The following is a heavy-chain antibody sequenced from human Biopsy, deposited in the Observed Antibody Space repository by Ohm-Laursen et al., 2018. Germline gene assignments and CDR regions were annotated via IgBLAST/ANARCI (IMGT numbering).Heavy chain of an antibody. Sequence: PSETLSLTCTVSGDSVSSGSFYWTWIRQPPGQGLEYIGYIYDRGSTANYNPSLNSRVTIAVDTSKNQFSLRLTSVTAADTAVYYCVRSNYHYYGFDVWGQGTTVTVSS. CDR1: GDSVSSGSFY. CDR3: VRSNYHYYGFDV. J-gene: IGHJ6*02. CDR2: IYDRGSTA. V-gene: IGHV4-61*01.